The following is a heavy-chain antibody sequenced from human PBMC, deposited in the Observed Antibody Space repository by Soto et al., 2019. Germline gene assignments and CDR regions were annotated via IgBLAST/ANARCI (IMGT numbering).Heavy chain of an antibody. CDR1: GYTFTHFY. Sequence: ASGKVSCKASGYTFTHFYITWVRQAPGQGLEWMGAISPHNFNTNYAQKFRGRVTLTTEKSTNTAYMDLRSLTSDDTAVYYCARDAGGYDILTGYYKAHHFDYWGQGVPVTVSS. D-gene: IGHD3-9*01. CDR3: ARDAGGYDILTGYYKAHHFDY. V-gene: IGHV1-18*01. J-gene: IGHJ4*02. CDR2: ISPHNFNT.